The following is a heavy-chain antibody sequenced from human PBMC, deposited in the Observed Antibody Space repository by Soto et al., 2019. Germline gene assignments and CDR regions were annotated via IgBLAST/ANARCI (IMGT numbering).Heavy chain of an antibody. CDR2: INSDASHT. V-gene: IGHV3-74*01. D-gene: IGHD2-2*01. CDR1: GFTFSTYW. J-gene: IGHJ5*02. Sequence: EVQLVESGGGLVQPGGSLRLSCAASGFTFSTYWMHWIRQVPGKGMEWVSRINSDASHTYYADSVKGRFTISRDNAKNTLQLEMNSRRAEDKDVYDCVRDVHCITTSFYGNWFDPWGQGTLVTVSS. CDR3: VRDVHCITTSFYGNWFDP.